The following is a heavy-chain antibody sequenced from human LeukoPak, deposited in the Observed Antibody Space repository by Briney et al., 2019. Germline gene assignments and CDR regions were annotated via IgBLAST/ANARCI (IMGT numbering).Heavy chain of an antibody. CDR2: INTNTGNP. CDR3: ARTDGIQMWKDWYFGL. J-gene: IGHJ2*01. CDR1: GYTFTSYA. Sequence: ASVKVSCKASGYTFTSYAMNWVRQAPGQGLEWMGWINTNTGNPTYAQGFTGRFVFSLDTSVSTAYLQISSLKAEDTAVYYCARTDGIQMWKDWYFGLWGRGTLVTVSS. V-gene: IGHV7-4-1*02. D-gene: IGHD5-18*01.